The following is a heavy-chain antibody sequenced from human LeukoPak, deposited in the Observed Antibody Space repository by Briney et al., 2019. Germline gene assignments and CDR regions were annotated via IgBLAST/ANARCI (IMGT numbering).Heavy chain of an antibody. CDR1: GGSFSGYY. Sequence: PSETLSLTCAVYGGSFSGYYWSWIRQPPGKGLEWIGEINHSGSTNYNPSLRSRVTISVDKSKNQFSLKLSSVTAADTAVYYCARVLDWGVYFEYWGQGTLVSVSS. V-gene: IGHV4-34*01. D-gene: IGHD7-27*01. J-gene: IGHJ4*02. CDR3: ARVLDWGVYFEY. CDR2: INHSGST.